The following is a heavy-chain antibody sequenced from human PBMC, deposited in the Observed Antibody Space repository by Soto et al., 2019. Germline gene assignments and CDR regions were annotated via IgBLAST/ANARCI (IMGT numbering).Heavy chain of an antibody. J-gene: IGHJ4*02. Sequence: SETLSLTCAVYGGSFSGYYWSWIRQPPGKGLEWIGEINHRGSTNYNPSLKSRVTISVDTSKNQFSLKLSSVTAADTAVYYCARLHLGELSPEPIFDYWGQGTLVTVSS. V-gene: IGHV4-34*01. CDR1: GGSFSGYY. D-gene: IGHD3-16*02. CDR3: ARLHLGELSPEPIFDY. CDR2: INHRGST.